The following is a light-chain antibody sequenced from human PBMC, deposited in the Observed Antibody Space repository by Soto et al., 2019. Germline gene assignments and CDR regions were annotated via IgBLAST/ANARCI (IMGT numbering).Light chain of an antibody. V-gene: IGKV1-12*01. J-gene: IGKJ4*01. Sequence: DLHVPHSPSSVSASEGNRVTIPNRATQGISRWLAWYQQKPGKAPKLLIYAASSLQSGVPSRFSGSGSGTDFTLTISSLQPEDFATYYCQQTNSFPLTFGGGTKVEIK. CDR2: AAS. CDR3: QQTNSFPLT. CDR1: QGISRW.